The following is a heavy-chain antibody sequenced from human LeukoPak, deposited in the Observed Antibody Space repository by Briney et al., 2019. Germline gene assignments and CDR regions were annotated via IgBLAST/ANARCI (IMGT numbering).Heavy chain of an antibody. J-gene: IGHJ1*01. CDR3: AKAPTPVVAATLFHH. D-gene: IGHD2-15*01. CDR2: ISSSSSTI. V-gene: IGHV3-48*01. CDR1: GFTFSSYS. Sequence: GGSLRLSCAASGFTFSSYSMNWVRQAPGKGLEWVSYISSSSSTIYYADSVKGRFTISRDNAKNSLYLQMNSLRAEDTAVYYCAKAPTPVVAATLFHHWGQGTLVTVS.